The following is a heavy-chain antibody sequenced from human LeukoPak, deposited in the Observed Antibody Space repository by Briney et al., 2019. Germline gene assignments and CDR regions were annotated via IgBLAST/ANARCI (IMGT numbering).Heavy chain of an antibody. D-gene: IGHD5-12*01. CDR2: ISSSSSYI. Sequence: GGSLRLSCAASGFTFSSYSMNWVRQAPGKGLEWVSSISSSSSYIYYADSVKGRFTISRDNAKNSLYLQMNSLRAEDTAVYYCARDSRGGRCSGYPGPFDYWGQGTLVTVSS. CDR1: GFTFSSYS. J-gene: IGHJ4*02. CDR3: ARDSRGGRCSGYPGPFDY. V-gene: IGHV3-21*01.